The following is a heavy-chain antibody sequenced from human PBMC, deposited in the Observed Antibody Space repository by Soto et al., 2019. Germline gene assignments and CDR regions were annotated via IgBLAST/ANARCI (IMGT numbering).Heavy chain of an antibody. J-gene: IGHJ6*02. D-gene: IGHD6-19*01. CDR1: GGNPSNSA. V-gene: IGHV1-69*01. CDR2: IIPVFGRV. CDR3: SGGRIVVAGSSAYYGMDV. Sequence: QVHLLLQSGAEVKKPGSSVKVSCKASGGNPSNSAISWGRQAPGQGLEWMGGIIPVFGRVSYPQNFQGRVMLSAAESTRTAYMVLTSLRSEDTPVYFCSGGRIVVAGSSAYYGMDVWGQGPTVTVSS.